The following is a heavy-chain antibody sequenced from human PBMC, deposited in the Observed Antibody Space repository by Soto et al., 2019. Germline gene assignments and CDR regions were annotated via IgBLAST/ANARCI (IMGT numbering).Heavy chain of an antibody. CDR1: GYNFNTYG. Sequence: ASVKVSCKTSGYNFNTYGIIWVRQAPGQGLEWMGWISGYNGYTKYTESLEDRVTLSTDTSTSTAYLELRSLRSGDTALYFCARDRDYSHTDADIDYWGQGTLVTVSS. CDR3: ARDRDYSHTDADIDY. CDR2: ISGYNGYT. J-gene: IGHJ4*02. V-gene: IGHV1-18*01. D-gene: IGHD3-16*01.